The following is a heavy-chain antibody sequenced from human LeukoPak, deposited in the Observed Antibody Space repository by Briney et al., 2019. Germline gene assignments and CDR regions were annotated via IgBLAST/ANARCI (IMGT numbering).Heavy chain of an antibody. D-gene: IGHD3-10*01. J-gene: IGHJ6*03. CDR1: GYTFTGYY. V-gene: IGHV1-2*02. Sequence: ASVKVSCKASGYTFTGYYIHWVRQAPGQGLEWMGWINPNSGGTNYAQKFQGRVTMTRDTSISTAYMELSRLRSDDTAVYYCARGASPYGSGSYYNVYYYYYYMDVWGKGTTVTVSS. CDR3: ARGASPYGSGSYYNVYYYYYYMDV. CDR2: INPNSGGT.